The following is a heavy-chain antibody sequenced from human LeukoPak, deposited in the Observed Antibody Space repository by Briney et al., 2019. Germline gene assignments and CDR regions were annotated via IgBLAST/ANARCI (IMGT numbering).Heavy chain of an antibody. D-gene: IGHD6-13*01. Sequence: SETLSLTCTVSGGSISSYYWSWIRQPPGKGLEWIGYIYYSGSTNYNPPLKSRVTISVDTSKNQFSLKLSSVTAADTAVYYCARRAAAAGFDYWGQGTLVTVSS. CDR1: GGSISSYY. CDR2: IYYSGST. V-gene: IGHV4-59*08. J-gene: IGHJ4*02. CDR3: ARRAAAAGFDY.